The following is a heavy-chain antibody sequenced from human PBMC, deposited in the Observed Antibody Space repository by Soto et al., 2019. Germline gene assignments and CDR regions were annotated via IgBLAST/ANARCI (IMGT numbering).Heavy chain of an antibody. Sequence: ASVKVSCKASGYTFTSYGISWVRQAPGQGLERMGWISAYNGNTNYAQKLQGRVTMTTDTSTSTAYMELRSLRSDDTAVYYCARFDGYDSSGYPLSTDYYGMDVWGQGTTVTVSS. D-gene: IGHD3-22*01. V-gene: IGHV1-18*01. CDR2: ISAYNGNT. J-gene: IGHJ6*02. CDR1: GYTFTSYG. CDR3: ARFDGYDSSGYPLSTDYYGMDV.